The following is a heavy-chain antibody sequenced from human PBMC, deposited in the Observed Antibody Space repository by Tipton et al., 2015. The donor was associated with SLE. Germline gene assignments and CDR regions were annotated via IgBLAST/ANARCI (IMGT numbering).Heavy chain of an antibody. Sequence: TLSLTCIVSGGSISSYYWSWIRQPPGKGLEWIGYIYYSGSTNYNPSLKSRVIISVDTSKNQFSLQLDSVTPEDTAVYYCARDSGWLVDCWGHGTLVTVSS. CDR3: ARDSGWLVDC. V-gene: IGHV4-59*12. CDR1: GGSISSYY. J-gene: IGHJ4*01. CDR2: IYYSGST. D-gene: IGHD6-19*01.